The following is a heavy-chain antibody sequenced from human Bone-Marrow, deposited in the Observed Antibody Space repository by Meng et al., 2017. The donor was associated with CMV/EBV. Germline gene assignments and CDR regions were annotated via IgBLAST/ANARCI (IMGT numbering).Heavy chain of an antibody. V-gene: IGHV3-74*01. D-gene: IGHD1-7*01. Sequence: GGSLRLSCAASGFTFSYYWMYWVRQAPGKGLVWVSRIKGDGSATTYADSVKGRFTMSRDNAKNTVYLQMTSLTVEDTAVYFCARGQNGNYSPLGYWGPG. J-gene: IGHJ4*02. CDR2: IKGDGSAT. CDR1: GFTFSYYW. CDR3: ARGQNGNYSPLGY.